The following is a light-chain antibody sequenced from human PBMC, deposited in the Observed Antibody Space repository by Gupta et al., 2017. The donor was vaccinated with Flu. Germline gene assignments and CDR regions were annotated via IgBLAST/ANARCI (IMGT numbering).Light chain of an antibody. CDR3: QQYNTWPWT. Sequence: GDTATLSCRASQSVFSNLAWYQQRPGQAPRLLIRGASTRATDVPARFSVSGSGTDFTLTISGLQSEDFAVYFCQQYNTWPWTFGQGT. CDR1: QSVFSN. V-gene: IGKV3-15*01. CDR2: GAS. J-gene: IGKJ1*01.